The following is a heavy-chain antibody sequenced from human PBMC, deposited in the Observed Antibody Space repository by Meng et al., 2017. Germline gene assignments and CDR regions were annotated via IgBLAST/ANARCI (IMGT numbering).Heavy chain of an antibody. Sequence: SVKVSCKATGGILSSFAISWVRQAPGQGLEWMGSLIPFFGTPNYAERFQARLKMSADRSTNTAYMELSSLRSEDTAVYYCAGYGYSSGWYYYYYGMDVWGQGTTVTVSS. J-gene: IGHJ6*02. D-gene: IGHD6-19*01. CDR1: GGILSSFA. CDR3: AGYGYSSGWYYYYYGMDV. CDR2: LIPFFGTP. V-gene: IGHV1-69*06.